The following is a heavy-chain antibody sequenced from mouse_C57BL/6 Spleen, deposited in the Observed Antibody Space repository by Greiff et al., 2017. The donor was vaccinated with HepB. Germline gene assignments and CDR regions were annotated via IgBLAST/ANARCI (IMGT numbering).Heavy chain of an antibody. CDR1: GYAFTNYL. CDR2: INPGSGGT. J-gene: IGHJ4*01. D-gene: IGHD1-1*01. Sequence: VHLVESGAELVRPGTSVKVSCKASGYAFTNYLIEWVKQRPGQGLEWIGVINPGSGGTNYNEKFKGKATLTADKSSSTAYMQLSSLTSEDSAVYFYARDYFYAMDYWGQGTSVTVSS. CDR3: ARDYFYAMDY. V-gene: IGHV1-54*01.